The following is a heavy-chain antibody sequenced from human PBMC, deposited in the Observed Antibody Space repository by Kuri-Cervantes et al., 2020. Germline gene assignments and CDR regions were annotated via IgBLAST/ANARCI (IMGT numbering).Heavy chain of an antibody. D-gene: IGHD5-12*01. J-gene: IGHJ3*02. CDR2: ISSSSSTI. Sequence: GESLKISCAASGFTFSSYSMNWVRQAPGKGLEWVSYISSSSSTIYYADSVKGRFTISRDNSKNSLYLQMNSLRAEDTALYYCAKGRNSGYGFDAFDIWGQGTMVTVSS. CDR3: AKGRNSGYGFDAFDI. CDR1: GFTFSSYS. V-gene: IGHV3-48*01.